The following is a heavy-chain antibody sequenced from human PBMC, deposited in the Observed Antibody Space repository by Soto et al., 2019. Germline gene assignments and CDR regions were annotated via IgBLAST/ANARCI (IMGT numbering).Heavy chain of an antibody. V-gene: IGHV3-23*01. CDR3: VRDAYCNGDCPRGFDP. CDR2: ISGSGGST. J-gene: IGHJ5*02. CDR1: GFTFSSFA. D-gene: IGHD2-21*02. Sequence: GGSLRLSCAASGFTFSSFAMSWVRQAPGKGLDWVSAISGSGGSTYSADSVKGRFTISRDNSKNTLYLQMNSLKTEDTAVYYCVRDAYCNGDCPRGFDPWGQGTLVTVSS.